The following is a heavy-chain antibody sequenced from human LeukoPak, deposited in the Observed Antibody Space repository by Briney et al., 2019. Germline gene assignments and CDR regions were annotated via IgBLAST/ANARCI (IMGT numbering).Heavy chain of an antibody. J-gene: IGHJ6*02. CDR3: ARDMVPVRGLPYGMDV. CDR1: GYTFTSYG. Sequence: GASVKVSCKASGYTFTSYGISWVRQAPAQGLEWVGWISAYNGNTNYAQKLQGRVTMTTDTSTSTAYMELRSLRSDDTAVYYCARDMVPVRGLPYGMDVWGQGTTVTVSS. CDR2: ISAYNGNT. V-gene: IGHV1-18*01. D-gene: IGHD4/OR15-4a*01.